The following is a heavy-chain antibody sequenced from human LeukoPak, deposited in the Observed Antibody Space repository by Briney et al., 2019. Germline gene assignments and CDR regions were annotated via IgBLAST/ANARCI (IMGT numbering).Heavy chain of an antibody. V-gene: IGHV4-61*02. D-gene: IGHD2-15*01. CDR2: MYTIGST. J-gene: IGHJ4*02. Sequence: SETLSLTCTVSGGSISSGSYYWSWIRQPAGKGLEWIGRMYTIGSTNYNPSLKSRVTISVDTSKNQFSLKLASVTAADMAVYYCSRASRYCRGGTCYSYYFDYWGQGTLVTVSS. CDR1: GGSISSGSYY. CDR3: SRASRYCRGGTCYSYYFDY.